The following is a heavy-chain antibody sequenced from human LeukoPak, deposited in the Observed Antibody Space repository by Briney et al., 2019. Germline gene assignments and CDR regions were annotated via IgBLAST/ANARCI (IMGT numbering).Heavy chain of an antibody. V-gene: IGHV5-51*01. D-gene: IGHD1-26*01. Sequence: GESLKISCKASGYSFPTQWIGWVRPMPGKGLEWMAIISPGDSDTRYSPSFQGQVTISVDRSINTAYLQWGSLKASDTAMYYCARHLTGAPFYYYGMDVWGQGTTVTVSS. CDR3: ARHLTGAPFYYYGMDV. J-gene: IGHJ6*02. CDR2: ISPGDSDT. CDR1: GYSFPTQW.